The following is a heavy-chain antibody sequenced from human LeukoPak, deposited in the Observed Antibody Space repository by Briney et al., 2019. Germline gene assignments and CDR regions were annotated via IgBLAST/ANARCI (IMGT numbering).Heavy chain of an antibody. V-gene: IGHV3-33*01. CDR3: ARDRGSFTSGTSYFDY. J-gene: IGHJ4*02. D-gene: IGHD3-10*01. CDR2: IWYDGSKS. CDR1: GFIFSDYG. Sequence: PGRSLRLSCAPSGFIFSDYGIQWVRQAPGKGLEWVAVIWYDGSKSYYADSVRGRFTISRDNSKNTLYLQMNSLTAEDTAVYFCARDRGSFTSGTSYFDYWGPGTLVTVSS.